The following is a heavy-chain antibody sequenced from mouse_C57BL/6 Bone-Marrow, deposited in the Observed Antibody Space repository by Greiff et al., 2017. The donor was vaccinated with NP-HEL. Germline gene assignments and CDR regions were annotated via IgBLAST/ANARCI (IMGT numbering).Heavy chain of an antibody. D-gene: IGHD3-2*02. Sequence: VQLQQPGAELVKPGASVKLSSKASGYTLTSYWMQWVKQRPGQGLEWIGEIDPSDSYTNYNQKFKGKATLTVDTSSSTAYMQLSSLTSEDSAVYYCASQLRLPYYAMDYWGQGTSVTVSS. CDR2: IDPSDSYT. V-gene: IGHV1-50*01. CDR3: ASQLRLPYYAMDY. CDR1: GYTLTSYW. J-gene: IGHJ4*01.